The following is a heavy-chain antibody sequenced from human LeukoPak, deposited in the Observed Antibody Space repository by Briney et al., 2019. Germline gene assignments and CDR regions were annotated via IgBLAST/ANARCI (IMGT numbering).Heavy chain of an antibody. CDR3: AKDRSLWFGELLWSD. J-gene: IGHJ4*02. CDR1: GFTFSSYG. D-gene: IGHD3-10*01. Sequence: GGSLRLSCAASGFTFSSYGMSWVRQAPGKGLEWVSAISGSGGSTYYADSVKGRFTISRDNSKNTLYLQMNSLRAEDTAVYYCAKDRSLWFGELLWSDWGQGTLVTVSS. V-gene: IGHV3-23*01. CDR2: ISGSGGST.